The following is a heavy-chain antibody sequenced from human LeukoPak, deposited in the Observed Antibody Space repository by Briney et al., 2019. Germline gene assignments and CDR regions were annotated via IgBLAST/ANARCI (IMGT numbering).Heavy chain of an antibody. CDR3: AKGIYSSGWSYFDY. CDR2: LSGSGITT. Sequence: HPGGSLRLSCAASGFTFSNSAMSWVRQAPGKGLEWVSTLSGSGITTYYADSVKGRFTISRDNTTNTLYLQMNTLRAEDSALYYCAKGIYSSGWSYFDYWGHGTLVTVSS. CDR1: GFTFSNSA. J-gene: IGHJ4*01. V-gene: IGHV3-23*01. D-gene: IGHD6-19*01.